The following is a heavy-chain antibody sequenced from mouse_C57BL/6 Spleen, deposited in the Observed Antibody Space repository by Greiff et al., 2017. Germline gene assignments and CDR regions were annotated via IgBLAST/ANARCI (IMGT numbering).Heavy chain of an antibody. CDR3: ARGANWGY. Sequence: QVQLQQPGAELVKPGASVTLSCTASGYTFTSYWLHWVKQRPGQGLEWIGMIHPNSGSTNYNEKFTSKATLTVDKSYSTAYMQLSSLTTEDSAVYYCARGANWGYWGQGTTLTVSS. CDR1: GYTFTSYW. CDR2: IHPNSGST. D-gene: IGHD4-1*01. J-gene: IGHJ2*01. V-gene: IGHV1-64*01.